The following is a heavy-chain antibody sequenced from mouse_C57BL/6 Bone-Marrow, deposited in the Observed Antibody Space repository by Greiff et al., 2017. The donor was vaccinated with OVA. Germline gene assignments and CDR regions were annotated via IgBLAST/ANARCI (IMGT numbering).Heavy chain of an antibody. J-gene: IGHJ4*01. D-gene: IGHD1-1*02. CDR1: GYTFTDYE. CDR2: IDPETGGT. CDR3: TRYGLTEDYAMDY. V-gene: IGHV1-15*01. Sequence: QVQLQQSGAELVRPGASVTLSCKASGYTFTDYEMHWVKQTPVHGLEWIGAIDPETGGTAYNQKFKGKAILTADKSSSTAYMELRSLTSEDSAVYYCTRYGLTEDYAMDYWGQGTSVTVSS.